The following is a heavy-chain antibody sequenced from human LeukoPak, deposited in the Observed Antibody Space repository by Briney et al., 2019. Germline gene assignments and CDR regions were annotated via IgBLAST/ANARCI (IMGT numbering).Heavy chain of an antibody. J-gene: IGHJ6*03. Sequence: SETLSLTCTVSGGSISSYYWSWIRQPPGKGLEWIGYIYYSGSTNYNPSLKSRVTISVDTSKNQFSLKLSSVTAADTAVYYCASSAYESSGYGGYYMDVWGKGTTVTVSS. CDR2: IYYSGST. CDR3: ASSAYESSGYGGYYMDV. D-gene: IGHD3-22*01. V-gene: IGHV4-59*08. CDR1: GGSISSYY.